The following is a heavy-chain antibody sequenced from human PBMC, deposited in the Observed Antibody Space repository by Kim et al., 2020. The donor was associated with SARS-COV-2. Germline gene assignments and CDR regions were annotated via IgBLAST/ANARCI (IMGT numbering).Heavy chain of an antibody. J-gene: IGHJ5*02. CDR2: IYPGDSDT. D-gene: IGHD6-13*01. CDR1: GYSFTSYW. V-gene: IGHV5-51*01. Sequence: GESLKISCKGSGYSFTSYWIGWVRQMPGKGLEWMGIIYPGDSDTRYSPSFQGQVTISADKSISTAYLQWSSLKASDTAMYYCARVVVVPAAGTVGWFDPWGQGTLVTVSS. CDR3: ARVVVVPAAGTVGWFDP.